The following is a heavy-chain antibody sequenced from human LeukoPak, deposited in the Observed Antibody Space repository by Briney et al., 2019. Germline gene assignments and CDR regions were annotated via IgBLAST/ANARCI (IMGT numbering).Heavy chain of an antibody. CDR3: ARELGASSATTG. Sequence: SQTLSLTCSVSGGAIRSGGYYWTWIRQHPGKGLEWIGYLYHSGRSLYNPSRKSRLTLSVDTSKNQFFLHLSSVTVADTAVYYCARELGASSATTGWGQGTLVTVSS. D-gene: IGHD6-13*01. CDR2: LYHSGRS. V-gene: IGHV4-31*03. J-gene: IGHJ4*02. CDR1: GGAIRSGGYY.